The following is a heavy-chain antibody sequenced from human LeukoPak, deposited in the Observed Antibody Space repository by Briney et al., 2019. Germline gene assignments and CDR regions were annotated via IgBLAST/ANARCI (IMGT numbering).Heavy chain of an antibody. CDR3: ARRPRMVASTNWFDP. D-gene: IGHD4/OR15-4a*01. V-gene: IGHV4-39*01. J-gene: IGHJ5*02. CDR1: GGPINSSSFY. Sequence: SETLSLTCTVSGGPINSSSFYWDWVRQPPGMGLEWIGNIFYNGTTYYNPSLKSRVTISVDTSKNLFSLKLTSVTAADSAVYYCARRPRMVASTNWFDPWGQGTLVIVSS. CDR2: IFYNGTT.